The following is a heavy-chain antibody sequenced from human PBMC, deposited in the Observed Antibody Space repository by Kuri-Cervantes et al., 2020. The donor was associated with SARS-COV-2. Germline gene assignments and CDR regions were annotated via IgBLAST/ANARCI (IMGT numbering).Heavy chain of an antibody. CDR2: IYYSGST. D-gene: IGHD2-2*01. Sequence: ESLKISCTVSGGSISSSSYYWGWIRQPPGKGLEWIGSIYYSGSTYYNPSLKNRVTISADTSKNQFSLKLSSVTAADTAVYYCARGTHIVVVPAAIDYWGQGTLVTVSS. J-gene: IGHJ4*02. CDR3: ARGTHIVVVPAAIDY. V-gene: IGHV4-39*01. CDR1: GGSISSSSYY.